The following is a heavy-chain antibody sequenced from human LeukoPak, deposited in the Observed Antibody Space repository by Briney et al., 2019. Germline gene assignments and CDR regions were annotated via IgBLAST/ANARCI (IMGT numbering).Heavy chain of an antibody. CDR1: ALTFSSYT. J-gene: IGHJ6*03. CDR2: FSTSSRYI. D-gene: IGHD4-17*01. CDR3: ARGAGDPYYMDV. Sequence: GGSLRLSCVASALTFSSYTMNWVRQAPGKGLEWVSSFSTSSRYIYYADSVKGRFTISRDNAKNSLYLQMNSLRADDTAVYYCARGAGDPYYMDVWGKGTTVTVSS. V-gene: IGHV3-21*01.